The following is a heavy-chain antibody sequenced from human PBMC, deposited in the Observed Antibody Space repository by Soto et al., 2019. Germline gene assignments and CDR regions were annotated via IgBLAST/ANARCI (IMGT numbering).Heavy chain of an antibody. CDR1: GFTFSSYA. D-gene: IGHD4-4*01. J-gene: IGHJ4*02. Sequence: EVQLLESGGGLVQPGGSLRLSCAASGFTFSSYAMSWVRQAPGKGLEWVSAISGSGGSTYYADSVKGRFTISRDNSQNTLYLQMSSLRADDTAVYYCAKDPAEVYSNYFVYWGQGTLVTVSS. V-gene: IGHV3-23*01. CDR2: ISGSGGST. CDR3: AKDPAEVYSNYFVY.